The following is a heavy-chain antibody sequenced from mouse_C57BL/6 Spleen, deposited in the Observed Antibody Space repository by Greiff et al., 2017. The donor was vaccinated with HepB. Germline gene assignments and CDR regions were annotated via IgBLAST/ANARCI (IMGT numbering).Heavy chain of an antibody. Sequence: QVQLQQSGAELVRPGASVTLSCKASGYTFTDYEMHWVKQTPVHGLEWIGAIDPETGGTAYNQKFKGKAILTADKSSSTAYMELRSLTSEDSAVYYCTREAYPLYAMDYWGQGTSVTVSS. CDR1: GYTFTDYE. J-gene: IGHJ4*01. CDR3: TREAYPLYAMDY. V-gene: IGHV1-15*01. CDR2: IDPETGGT.